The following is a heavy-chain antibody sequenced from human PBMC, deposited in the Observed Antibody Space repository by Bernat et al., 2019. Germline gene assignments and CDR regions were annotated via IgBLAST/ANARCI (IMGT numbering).Heavy chain of an antibody. CDR1: GYTFTIYY. D-gene: IGHD3-10*02. J-gene: IGHJ3*02. Sequence: QVQLVQSGAEVKKPGASVKVSCKASGYTFTIYYMHWVRQAPGQGLEWMGMINPSGGSTSYAQKFQGRVTMTRDTSTSTVYMELSSLRSEDTAVYYCSRPLPDVLGLVDAFDIWGQGTMVTVSS. CDR2: INPSGGST. V-gene: IGHV1-46*01. CDR3: SRPLPDVLGLVDAFDI.